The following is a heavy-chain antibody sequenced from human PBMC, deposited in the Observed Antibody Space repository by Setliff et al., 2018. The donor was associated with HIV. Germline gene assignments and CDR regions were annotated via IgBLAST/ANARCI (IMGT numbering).Heavy chain of an antibody. CDR2: IYYTGST. CDR3: ARGSPQGWFGELLGYYYGMDV. J-gene: IGHJ6*02. V-gene: IGHV4-31*02. Sequence: SETLSLTCTVSGGSISSGGNYWSWIRQYPGKGLEWIGYIYYTGSTYYNPSLKSRVTISVDTPKNQFSLKLSSVTAADTAVYYCARGSPQGWFGELLGYYYGMDVWGQGTTVTVSS. D-gene: IGHD3-10*01. CDR1: GGSISSGGNY.